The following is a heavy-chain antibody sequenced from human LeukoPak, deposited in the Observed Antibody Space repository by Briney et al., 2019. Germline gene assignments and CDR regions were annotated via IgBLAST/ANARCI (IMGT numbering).Heavy chain of an antibody. V-gene: IGHV4-59*11. CDR3: ARAPDSGSYSYYFDY. D-gene: IGHD1-26*01. Sequence: SETLSLTCTVSGGSISSHYWSWLRQPPGKGLEWIGYIYYSGSTNYNPSLKSRVTISVDTSKNQFSLKLSSVTAADTAVYYCARAPDSGSYSYYFDYWGQGTLVTVSS. CDR1: GGSISSHY. J-gene: IGHJ4*02. CDR2: IYYSGST.